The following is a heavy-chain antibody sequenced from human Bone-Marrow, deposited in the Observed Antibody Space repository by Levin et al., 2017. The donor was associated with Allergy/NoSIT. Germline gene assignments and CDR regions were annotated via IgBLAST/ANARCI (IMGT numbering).Heavy chain of an antibody. V-gene: IGHV1-8*01. Sequence: ASVKVSCKASGYTFTSYDINWVRQATGQGLEWMGWMNPNSGNTGYAQKFQGRVTMTRNTSISTAYMELSSLRSEDTAVYYCARETAETGDIVVVVAATLGWFDPWGQGTLVTVSS. D-gene: IGHD2-15*01. CDR2: MNPNSGNT. J-gene: IGHJ5*02. CDR3: ARETAETGDIVVVVAATLGWFDP. CDR1: GYTFTSYD.